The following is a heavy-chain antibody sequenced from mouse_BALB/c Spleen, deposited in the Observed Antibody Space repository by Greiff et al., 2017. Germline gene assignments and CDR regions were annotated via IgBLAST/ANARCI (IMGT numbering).Heavy chain of an antibody. Sequence: QVQLKESGAELARPGASVKLSCKGSGYTFTDYYINWVKQRTGQGLEWIGEIYPGSGNTYYNEKFKGKATLTADKSSSTAYMQLSSLTSEDSAVYFCAVRFAYWGQGTLVTVSA. CDR2: IYPGSGNT. V-gene: IGHV1-77*01. CDR3: AVRFAY. CDR1: GYTFTDYY. J-gene: IGHJ3*01.